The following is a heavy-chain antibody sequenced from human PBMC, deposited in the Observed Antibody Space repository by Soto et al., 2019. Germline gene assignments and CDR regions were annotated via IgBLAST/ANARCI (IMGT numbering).Heavy chain of an antibody. J-gene: IGHJ3*02. CDR1: GFTFSNAW. CDR3: TTGPRSGWFPAAFDI. CDR2: IKSKTDGGTT. D-gene: IGHD6-19*01. V-gene: IGHV3-15*07. Sequence: GGSLRLSCAASGFTFSNAWMNWVRQAPGKGLEWVGRIKSKTDGGTTDYAAPVKGRFTISRDDSKNTLYLQMNSLKTEDTAVYYCTTGPRSGWFPAAFDIWGQGTMVTVSS.